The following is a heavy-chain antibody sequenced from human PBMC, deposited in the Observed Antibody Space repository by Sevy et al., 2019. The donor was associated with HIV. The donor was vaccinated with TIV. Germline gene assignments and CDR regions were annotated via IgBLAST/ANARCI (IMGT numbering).Heavy chain of an antibody. CDR2: ISAYNGNT. Sequence: ASVKVSCKASGYTFTSYGISWVRQAPGQGLEWMGWISAYNGNTNYAQKLQGRVTMTTDTSTSTAYMELRSLRSDDTAVYYCASGATVAGRGEYFQHWGQSTLVTVSS. CDR1: GYTFTSYG. CDR3: ASGATVAGRGEYFQH. J-gene: IGHJ1*01. D-gene: IGHD6-19*01. V-gene: IGHV1-18*04.